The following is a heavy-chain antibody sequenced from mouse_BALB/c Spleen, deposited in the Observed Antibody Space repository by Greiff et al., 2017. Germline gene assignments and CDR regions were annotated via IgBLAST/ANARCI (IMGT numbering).Heavy chain of an antibody. CDR2: INPSSGYT. CDR3: ARGRGSSYHWYFDV. J-gene: IGHJ1*01. Sequence: VHLVESGAELARPGASVKMSCKASGYTFTSYTMHWVKQRPGQGLEWIGYINPSSGYTNYNQKFKDKATLTADKSSSTAYMQLSSLTSEDSAVYYCARGRGSSYHWYFDVWGAGTTVTVSS. V-gene: IGHV1-4*01. D-gene: IGHD1-1*01. CDR1: GYTFTSYT.